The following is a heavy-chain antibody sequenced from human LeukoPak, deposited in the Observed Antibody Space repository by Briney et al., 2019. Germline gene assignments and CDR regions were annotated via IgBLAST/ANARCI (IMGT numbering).Heavy chain of an antibody. J-gene: IGHJ4*02. V-gene: IGHV4-34*01. CDR3: AGGGIADRLGN. CDR1: GGSFSGYF. Sequence: SETLSLTCDVYGGSFSGYFWTWIRQPPGKGLEWIGEISDSGSTNYNPSLKSRVTISVDTSQNQFSLRLSYVTAADTAVYYCAGGGIADRLGNWGQGTLVTVSS. D-gene: IGHD6-6*01. CDR2: ISDSGST.